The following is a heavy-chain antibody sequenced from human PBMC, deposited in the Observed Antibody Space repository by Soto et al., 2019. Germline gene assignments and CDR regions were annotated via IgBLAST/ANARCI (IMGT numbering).Heavy chain of an antibody. V-gene: IGHV3-21*01. CDR2: ISSSSSYI. J-gene: IGHJ6*03. CDR1: GFTFSSYS. Sequence: EVQLVESGGGLVKPGGSLRLSCAASGFTFSSYSMNWVRQAPGKGLEWVSSISSSSSYIYYADSVKGRFTISRDNAKNSLYXQMNSLRAEDXXVXXXXXXXQLXQYYYYMDVWGKGTTVTVSS. D-gene: IGHD6-13*01. CDR3: XXXXQLXQYYYYMDV.